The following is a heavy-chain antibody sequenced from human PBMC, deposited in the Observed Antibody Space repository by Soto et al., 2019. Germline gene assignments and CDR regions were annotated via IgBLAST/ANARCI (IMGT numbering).Heavy chain of an antibody. Sequence: PSETLSLTCTVSGGSISSGDYYWSWIRQPPGKGLEWIGFIYYGGSTNYNPSLKSRVTISVDTPKNQFSLKLSSLTAADTAVYYCAKNWNWGSLVHWGQGTLVTVSS. V-gene: IGHV4-61*08. D-gene: IGHD7-27*01. CDR2: IYYGGST. CDR3: AKNWNWGSLVH. J-gene: IGHJ4*02. CDR1: GGSISSGDYY.